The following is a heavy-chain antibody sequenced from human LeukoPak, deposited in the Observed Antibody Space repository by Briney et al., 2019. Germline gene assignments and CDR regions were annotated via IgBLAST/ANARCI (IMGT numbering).Heavy chain of an antibody. CDR1: GFTFSSYE. V-gene: IGHV3-48*03. D-gene: IGHD5-18*01. CDR2: ISSSGSTI. CDR3: ASSRTERGYSFGYGY. Sequence: GGSLRLSCAASGFTFSSYEMNWVRQAPGKGLEWVSYISSSGSTIYYPDSVKGRFTISRDNAKNSLYLQMISLRAEDTAFYYCASSRTERGYSFGYGYWGQGTLVTVSS. J-gene: IGHJ4*02.